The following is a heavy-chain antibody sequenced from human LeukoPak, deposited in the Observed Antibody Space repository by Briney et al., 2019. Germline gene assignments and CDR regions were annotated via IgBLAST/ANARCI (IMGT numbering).Heavy chain of an antibody. CDR1: GFSFSGYS. J-gene: IGHJ4*02. D-gene: IGHD6-6*01. Sequence: GGSLRLSCAASGFSFSGYSMNWVRQAPGKGLEWVSSISSSSSYIYYTDSVKGRFTISRDNAKNSLYLQMKSLRAEDTAVYYCAREPHSSYDYWGQGTLVTVSS. V-gene: IGHV3-21*01. CDR3: AREPHSSYDY. CDR2: ISSSSSYI.